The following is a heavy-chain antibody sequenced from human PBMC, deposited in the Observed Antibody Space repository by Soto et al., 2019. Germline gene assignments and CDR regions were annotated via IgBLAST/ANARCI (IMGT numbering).Heavy chain of an antibody. D-gene: IGHD2-21*02. CDR3: ARDGVRGGNSGVGY. J-gene: IGHJ4*02. CDR2: ISYDGSNK. Sequence: QVQLVESGGGVVQPGRSLRLSCAASGFTFSSYAMHWVRQAPGKGLEGVAVISYDGSNKYYADSVKGRFTISRDNSKNTLYLQMNSLRAEDTAVYYCARDGVRGGNSGVGYWGQGTLVTVSS. V-gene: IGHV3-30-3*01. CDR1: GFTFSSYA.